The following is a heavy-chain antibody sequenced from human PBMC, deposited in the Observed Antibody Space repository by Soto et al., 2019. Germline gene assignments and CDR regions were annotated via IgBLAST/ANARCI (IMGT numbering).Heavy chain of an antibody. CDR2: IYSGGST. CDR3: ARVYGGYSGYDRYYYYMDV. Sequence: GGSLRLSCAASGFTVSSNYMSWVRQAPGKGLEWVSVIYSGGSTYYADSVKGRFTISRHNSKNTLYLQMNSLRAEDTAVYYCARVYGGYSGYDRYYYYMDVWGTGTTVNVSS. V-gene: IGHV3-53*04. J-gene: IGHJ6*03. D-gene: IGHD5-12*01. CDR1: GFTVSSNY.